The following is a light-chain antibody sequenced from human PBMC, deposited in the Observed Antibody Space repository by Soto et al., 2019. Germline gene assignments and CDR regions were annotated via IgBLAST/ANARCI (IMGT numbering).Light chain of an antibody. CDR3: QRYKT. CDR2: KAS. Sequence: DIQITQSTSSLSASLGDRVTITCRGSQGISSWLVWFQQKPGKAPRLLIYKASSLSRGVASTFSGSRSGTKFTLTISSLQPDDFATNCCQRYKTFGKGAKVDI. V-gene: IGKV1-5*03. CDR1: QGISSW. J-gene: IGKJ1*01.